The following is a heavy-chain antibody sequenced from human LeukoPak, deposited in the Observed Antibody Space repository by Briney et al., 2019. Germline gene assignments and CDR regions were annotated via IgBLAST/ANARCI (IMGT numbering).Heavy chain of an antibody. CDR2: ISYDGSNK. CDR1: GFTFHSYA. Sequence: QAGGSLRLSCAASGFTFHSYAMHGVRQAPGKGLEWVADISYDGSNKYYADSVRGRFTISRDNSKNTLYLQMNSLGAEDTAVCYCTKDLYGSGSKSCGMDVWGKGTTVTVSS. CDR3: TKDLYGSGSKSCGMDV. J-gene: IGHJ6*04. V-gene: IGHV3-30*04. D-gene: IGHD3-10*01.